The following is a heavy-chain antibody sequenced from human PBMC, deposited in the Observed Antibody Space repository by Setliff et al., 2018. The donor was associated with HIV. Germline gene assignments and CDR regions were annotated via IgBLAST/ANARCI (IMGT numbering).Heavy chain of an antibody. J-gene: IGHJ4*02. V-gene: IGHV4-59*08. CDR1: GGSISKHY. CDR2: ISYSGNT. Sequence: SETLSLTCTVSGGSISKHYWNWIRQPPGKGLEWVGSISYSGNTDQNPSLKSRVTISQDTSNNQFSLRLTSVTAADTALYFCARAPPGIQLLTTTNGPYYFDFWGQGLLVTVSS. D-gene: IGHD1-1*01. CDR3: ARAPPGIQLLTTTNGPYYFDF.